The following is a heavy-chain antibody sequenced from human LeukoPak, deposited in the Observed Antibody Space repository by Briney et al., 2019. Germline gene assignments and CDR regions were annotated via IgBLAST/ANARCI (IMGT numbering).Heavy chain of an antibody. CDR3: AGYDSSGLEAFDI. V-gene: IGHV4-4*07. D-gene: IGHD3-22*01. Sequence: SETLSLTCTVSGGSISSYYWSWIRQPAGKGLEGMGRIYTSGSTNYNPSLKSRVAMSVDTSKNQFSLKLSSVTAADTAVYYCAGYDSSGLEAFDIWGQGTMVTVSS. CDR2: IYTSGST. CDR1: GGSISSYY. J-gene: IGHJ3*02.